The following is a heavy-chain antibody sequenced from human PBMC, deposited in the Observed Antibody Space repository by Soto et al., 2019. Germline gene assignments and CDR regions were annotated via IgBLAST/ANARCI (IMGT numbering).Heavy chain of an antibody. V-gene: IGHV3-30*18. CDR1: GFTFSSYG. J-gene: IGHJ6*02. D-gene: IGHD1-26*01. CDR2: ISYDGSKK. CDR3: AKDVGSNDYYFYGMDV. Sequence: PGGSLRLSCTASGFTFSSYGMHWVRQAPGKGLEWVAVISYDGSKKYDTDSVKGRFTISRDNSKKTLYLQMNSLRVDDTAVYYCAKDVGSNDYYFYGMDVWGQGTTVT.